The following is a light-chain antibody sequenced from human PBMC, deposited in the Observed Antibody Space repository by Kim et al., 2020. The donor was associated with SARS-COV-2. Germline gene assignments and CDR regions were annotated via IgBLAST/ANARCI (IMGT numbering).Light chain of an antibody. J-gene: IGKJ4*01. V-gene: IGKV3-15*01. CDR1: QSISSD. Sequence: PGQRATLTCWASQSISSDLAWYQLIPGQAPRLLIYGASSRAAGIPARFSGSGSGTGFTLTISTLQSEDSAVYYCQQYNTWPLTFGGGTKVDIK. CDR2: GAS. CDR3: QQYNTWPLT.